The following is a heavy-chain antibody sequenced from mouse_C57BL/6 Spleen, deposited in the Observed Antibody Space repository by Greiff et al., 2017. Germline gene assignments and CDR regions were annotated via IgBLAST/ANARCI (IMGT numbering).Heavy chain of an antibody. Sequence: QVQLQQPGAELVKPGASVKLSCKASGYTFTSYWMHWVKQRPGQGLEWIGMIHPNSGSTNYNEKFKSKATLTVDKSSSTAYMQLSSLTSEDSAVYYCARVGYGNYGGYFDYWGQGTTLIVSS. CDR2: IHPNSGST. V-gene: IGHV1-64*01. D-gene: IGHD2-10*02. CDR1: GYTFTSYW. J-gene: IGHJ2*01. CDR3: ARVGYGNYGGYFDY.